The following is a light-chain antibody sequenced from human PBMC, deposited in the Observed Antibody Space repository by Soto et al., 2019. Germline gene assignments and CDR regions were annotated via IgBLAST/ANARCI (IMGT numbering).Light chain of an antibody. V-gene: IGKV1-8*01. J-gene: IGKJ1*01. CDR2: AAS. Sequence: AIRMTQSPCSLSASTGDRVTVTCRASQGIGGYLAWYQVKPWKAPKLLIFAASTLQSGVPSRFSGSGSGTDFTLSISYLQSEDFANSYCQKYYAYPRTSGQPTQLDIQ. CDR3: QKYYAYPRT. CDR1: QGIGGY.